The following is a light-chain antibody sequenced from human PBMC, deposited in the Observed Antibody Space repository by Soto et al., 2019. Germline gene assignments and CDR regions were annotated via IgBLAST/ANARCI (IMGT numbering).Light chain of an antibody. V-gene: IGKV1-39*01. J-gene: IGKJ2*01. CDR2: AAS. CDR1: QSISTY. CDR3: QQSYSTPPT. Sequence: DIQMTQSPSSLSAFVGDRVTITCRASQSISTYLNWYQQKPGKAPKLLIYAASSLQSGVPSRFSGSGSGADFTLNINSLQPEDYATYYCQQSYSTPPTFGQGTKLEI.